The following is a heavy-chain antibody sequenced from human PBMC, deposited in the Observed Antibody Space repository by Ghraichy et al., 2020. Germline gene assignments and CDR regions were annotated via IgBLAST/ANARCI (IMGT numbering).Heavy chain of an antibody. CDR3: AKDDSSTWYDAFDI. CDR1: GFTFSSFA. D-gene: IGHD6-13*01. J-gene: IGHJ3*02. Sequence: GGSLRLSCAASGFTFSSFAMTWVRQAPGRGLEWVSSIGASGSSTYYADSVKGRFAISRDNSKNTLYLQMNSLRAEDTAVYFCAKDDSSTWYDAFDIWGQGTKVTVSS. V-gene: IGHV3-23*01. CDR2: IGASGSST.